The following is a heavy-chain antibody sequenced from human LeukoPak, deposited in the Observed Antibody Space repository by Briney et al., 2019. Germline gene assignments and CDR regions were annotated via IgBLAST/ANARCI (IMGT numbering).Heavy chain of an antibody. J-gene: IGHJ4*02. Sequence: GGSLRLSCAASGFTFSSYGMHWVRQAPGKGLEWVAFIRYDGSNKYYADSVKGRFTISRDNSKSTLYLQMNSLRAEDTAVYYCAKVEYTSSWYGVGSLDCWGQGTLVTVSS. D-gene: IGHD6-13*01. CDR3: AKVEYTSSWYGVGSLDC. CDR1: GFTFSSYG. CDR2: IRYDGSNK. V-gene: IGHV3-30*02.